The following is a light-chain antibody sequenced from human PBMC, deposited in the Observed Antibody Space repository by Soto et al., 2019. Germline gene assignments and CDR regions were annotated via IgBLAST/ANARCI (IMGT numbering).Light chain of an antibody. V-gene: IGLV2-8*01. Sequence: QSALTQPPSASGSLGQSVAISCTGTSSDVGATDYVSWYQHHSGKAPKLLLYEVNKRPSGVPDRFSSSKSGNTASLTVSVLQADDEADYYCISHAGTSNVLGTGTKLTVL. CDR2: EVN. J-gene: IGLJ1*01. CDR1: SSDVGATDY. CDR3: ISHAGTSNV.